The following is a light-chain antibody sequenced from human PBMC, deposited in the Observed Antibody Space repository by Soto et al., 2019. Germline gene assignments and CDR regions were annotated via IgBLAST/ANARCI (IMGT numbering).Light chain of an antibody. Sequence: QSVLTQPPSVSGAPGQRVTISCTGSSSNIGAGYDVHWYQQLPGTAPKLLIYGNSNRPSGVPDRFSGSKSGTSASLAITGLQAEDEGHYSCGAWDSSLNVYLFGGGTKVTVL. J-gene: IGLJ1*01. CDR3: GAWDSSLNVYL. V-gene: IGLV1-40*01. CDR2: GNS. CDR1: SSNIGAGYD.